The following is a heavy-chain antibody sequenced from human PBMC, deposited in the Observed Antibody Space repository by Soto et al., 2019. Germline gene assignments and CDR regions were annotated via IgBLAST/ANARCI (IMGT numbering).Heavy chain of an antibody. CDR3: VRQGFGRLHGLVDV. CDR1: EDSSSRYK. V-gene: IGHV4-59*08. CDR2: IDSSGGT. D-gene: IGHD3-10*01. J-gene: IGHJ6*02. Sequence: SETLSLTCTVSEDSSSRYKWYWIRQPPGRRLEWIGYIDSSGGTSYNPSLQSRVTISVDTSTKQFSLKLSSVTAADTAVYYCVRQGFGRLHGLVDVWGQGTTVTVSS.